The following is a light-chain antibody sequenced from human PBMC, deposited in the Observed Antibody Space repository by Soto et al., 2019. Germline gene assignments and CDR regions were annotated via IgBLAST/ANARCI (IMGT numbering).Light chain of an antibody. CDR1: QSISSY. CDR3: QQSYSTPRN. V-gene: IGKV1-39*01. Sequence: DIQMTQSPSSLSASVGDRVTITCRASQSISSYLNWYQQKPGKAPKLLIYAASSLHSGVPSTFSGSGSGTYFTLTISSLQPEDFPTYYCQQSYSTPRNFGQGTKLEIK. J-gene: IGKJ2*02. CDR2: AAS.